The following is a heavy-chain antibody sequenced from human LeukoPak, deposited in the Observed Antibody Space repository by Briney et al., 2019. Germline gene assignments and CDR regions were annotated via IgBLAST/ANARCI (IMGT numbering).Heavy chain of an antibody. D-gene: IGHD3-3*01. CDR1: GFTVSSNY. V-gene: IGHV3-21*01. CDR2: ISSSSSYI. CDR3: ASTYYDFWSGYVYVGDVHYYFDY. Sequence: GGSLRLSCAASGFTVSSNYMSWVRQAPGKGLEWVSSISSSSSYIYYADPVKGRFTISRDNAKNSLYLQMNSLRAEDTAVYYCASTYYDFWSGYVYVGDVHYYFDYWGQGTLVTVSS. J-gene: IGHJ4*02.